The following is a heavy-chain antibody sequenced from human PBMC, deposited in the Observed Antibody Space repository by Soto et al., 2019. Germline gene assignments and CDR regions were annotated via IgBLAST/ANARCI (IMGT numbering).Heavy chain of an antibody. CDR2: IIPIFGTA. J-gene: IGHJ3*02. V-gene: IGHV1-69*13. Sequence: SVKVSCKASGGTFSSYAISWVRQAHGQGLEWMGGIIPIFGTANYAQKFQGRVTITADESTSTAYMELSSLRSEDTAVYYCAREGRYSYGSPPHDAFDIWGQGTMVTVSS. D-gene: IGHD5-18*01. CDR3: AREGRYSYGSPPHDAFDI. CDR1: GGTFSSYA.